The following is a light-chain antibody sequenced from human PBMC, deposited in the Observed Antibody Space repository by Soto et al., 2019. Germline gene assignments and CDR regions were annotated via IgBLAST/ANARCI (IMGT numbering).Light chain of an antibody. Sequence: DIQMTQSPSSLSASVGERVPILCRAIQGIRIYLAWYQQKPGKVPKLLIYAASTLQSGVPSRFSGSGSGTDFTLTISSLQPEDVATYYCQKYNSAPYTFGQGTKLEIK. J-gene: IGKJ2*01. CDR3: QKYNSAPYT. CDR1: QGIRIY. V-gene: IGKV1-27*01. CDR2: AAS.